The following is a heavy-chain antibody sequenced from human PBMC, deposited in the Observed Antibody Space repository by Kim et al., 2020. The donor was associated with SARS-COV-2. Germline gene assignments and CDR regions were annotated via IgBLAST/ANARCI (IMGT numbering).Heavy chain of an antibody. CDR2: IWYDGSNK. CDR1: GFTFSSYG. V-gene: IGHV3-33*01. Sequence: GGSLRLSCAASGFTFSSYGMHWVRQAPGKGLEWVAVIWYDGSNKYYADSVKGRFTISRDNSKNTLYLQMNSLRAEDTAVYYCARDRMPIFGVYYYYGMDVWGQGTTVTVSS. D-gene: IGHD3-3*01. CDR3: ARDRMPIFGVYYYYGMDV. J-gene: IGHJ6*02.